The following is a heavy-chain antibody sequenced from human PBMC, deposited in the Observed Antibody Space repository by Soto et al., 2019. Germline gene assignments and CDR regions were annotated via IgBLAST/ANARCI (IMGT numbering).Heavy chain of an antibody. V-gene: IGHV4-59*06. D-gene: IGHD3-22*01. CDR1: GFTFSSYA. Sequence: VQLLESGGGLVQPGGSLRLSCAASGFTFSSYAMSWVRQAPGKGLEWIGYIYYSGSTYYNPSLKSRVTISVDTSKNQFSLKLSSVTAADTAVYYCASRRSDDSSGYYSHFDYWGQGTLVTVSS. J-gene: IGHJ4*02. CDR3: ASRRSDDSSGYYSHFDY. CDR2: IYYSGST.